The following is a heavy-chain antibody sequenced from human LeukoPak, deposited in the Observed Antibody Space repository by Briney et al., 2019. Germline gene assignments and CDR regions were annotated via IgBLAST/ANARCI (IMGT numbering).Heavy chain of an antibody. Sequence: ASVKVSCKASGYTFTGYYMHWVRQAPGQGLEWMGWINPNSGGTNYAQKFQGRVTMTRDTSIGTAYMELSRLRSDDTAVYYCASRGSIFGVGEFDYWGQGTLVTVSS. CDR2: INPNSGGT. V-gene: IGHV1-2*02. CDR3: ASRGSIFGVGEFDY. J-gene: IGHJ4*02. D-gene: IGHD3-3*01. CDR1: GYTFTGYY.